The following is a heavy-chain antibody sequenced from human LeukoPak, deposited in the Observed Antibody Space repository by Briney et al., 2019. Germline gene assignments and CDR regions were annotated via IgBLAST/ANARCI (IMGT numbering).Heavy chain of an antibody. Sequence: PSETLSLTCTVSGGSISSYYWSWIRQPPGKGLEWIGYIYYSGSTNYNPSLKSRVTISVDTSKNQFSLKLSSVTAADTAVYYCARRRPKFYSSSWFLDWAFDIWGQGTMVTVSS. CDR1: GGSISSYY. D-gene: IGHD6-13*01. CDR3: ARRRPKFYSSSWFLDWAFDI. CDR2: IYYSGST. V-gene: IGHV4-59*08. J-gene: IGHJ3*02.